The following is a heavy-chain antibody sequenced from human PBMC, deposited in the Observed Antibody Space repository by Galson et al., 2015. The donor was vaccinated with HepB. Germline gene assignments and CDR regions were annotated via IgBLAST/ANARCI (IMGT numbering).Heavy chain of an antibody. CDR1: GDSVSSNSAA. CDR3: ARSSSWYPYYYYGMDV. V-gene: IGHV6-1*01. Sequence: CAISGDSVSSNSAAWNWIRQSPSRGLEWLGRTYYRSKWYNDYAVSVKSRITINPDTSKNQFSLQLNSVTPEDTAVYYCARSSSWYPYYYYGMDVWGQGTTVTVSS. CDR2: TYYRSKWYN. J-gene: IGHJ6*02. D-gene: IGHD6-13*01.